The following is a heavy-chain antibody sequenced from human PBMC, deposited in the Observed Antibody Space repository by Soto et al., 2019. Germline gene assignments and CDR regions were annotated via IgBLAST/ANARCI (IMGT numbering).Heavy chain of an antibody. Sequence: GESLKISCKGSGYSFTSYWISWVRQMPGKGLEWMGRIDPSDSYTNYSPSFQGHVTISADKSISTAYLQWSSLKASDTAMYYCARIRIAARRYYYYYYGTDVWGQGTTVTVSS. CDR1: GYSFTSYW. CDR3: ARIRIAARRYYYYYYGTDV. D-gene: IGHD6-6*01. J-gene: IGHJ6*02. CDR2: IDPSDSYT. V-gene: IGHV5-10-1*01.